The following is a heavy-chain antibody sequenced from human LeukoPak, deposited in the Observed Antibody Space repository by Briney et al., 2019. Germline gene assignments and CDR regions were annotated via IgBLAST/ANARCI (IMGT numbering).Heavy chain of an antibody. CDR2: IYHSGST. CDR1: GGSISSGGYS. D-gene: IGHD4-11*01. CDR3: ARAIYSNAGFDP. J-gene: IGHJ5*02. V-gene: IGHV4-30-2*01. Sequence: SRTLSLTCAVSGGSISSGGYSWSWIRQPPGKGLEWIGYIYHSGSTYYNPSLKSRVTISVDRSKNQFSLKLSSVTAADTAVYYCARAIYSNAGFDPWGQGTLVTVSS.